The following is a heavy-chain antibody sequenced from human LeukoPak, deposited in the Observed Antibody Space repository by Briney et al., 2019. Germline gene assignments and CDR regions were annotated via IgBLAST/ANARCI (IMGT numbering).Heavy chain of an antibody. D-gene: IGHD3-9*01. CDR3: AKDIGRIWDILTGWPIAAFDY. Sequence: PGGSLRLSCAASGFTFDDYTMHWVRQAPGKGLEWVSLISWDGGSTYYADSVKGRFTISRDNSKNTLYLQMNSLRAEDAAVYYCAKDIGRIWDILTGWPIAAFDYWGQGTLVTVSS. CDR1: GFTFDDYT. J-gene: IGHJ4*02. V-gene: IGHV3-43*01. CDR2: ISWDGGST.